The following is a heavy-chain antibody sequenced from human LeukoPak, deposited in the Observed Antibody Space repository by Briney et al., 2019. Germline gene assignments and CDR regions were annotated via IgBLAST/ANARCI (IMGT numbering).Heavy chain of an antibody. CDR2: ISAYNGNT. Sequence: ASVTVSFKSSGYTFTIYGISWVRQAPGQGGEGMGWISAYNGNTNYAQKLQGRLTMSTDTSTSTAYIELRSLRSDDTAVYYCARETYQLLTYYYYYMDVWGKGTTVTVSS. CDR1: GYTFTIYG. J-gene: IGHJ6*03. V-gene: IGHV1-18*01. CDR3: ARETYQLLTYYYYYMDV. D-gene: IGHD2-2*01.